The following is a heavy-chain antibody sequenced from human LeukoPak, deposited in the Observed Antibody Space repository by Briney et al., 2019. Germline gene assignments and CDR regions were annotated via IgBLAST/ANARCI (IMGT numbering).Heavy chain of an antibody. D-gene: IGHD5-24*01. CDR3: ARSSIEMATINAY. J-gene: IGHJ4*02. CDR1: GGTFSSYA. V-gene: IGHV1-69*05. CDR2: IIPIFGTA. Sequence: SVKVSCKAPGGTFSSYAISWVRQAPGQGLEWMGGIIPIFGTANYAQKFQGRVTITTDESTSTAYVELSSLRSEDTAVYYCARSSIEMATINAYWGQGTLVTVSS.